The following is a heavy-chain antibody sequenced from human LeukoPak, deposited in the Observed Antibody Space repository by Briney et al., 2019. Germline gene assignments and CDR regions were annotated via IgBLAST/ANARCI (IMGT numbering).Heavy chain of an antibody. CDR2: IRYDGSSK. CDR3: ARDRYYYYMDV. J-gene: IGHJ6*03. Sequence: PGGSLRLSCAASRFTFSNYGMHWVRQAPGKGLEWVAFIRYDGSSKYYADSVKGRFTISRDNSKNTLYLQMNSLRAEDTAVYYCARDRYYYYMDVWGKGTTVTVSS. V-gene: IGHV3-30*02. CDR1: RFTFSNYG.